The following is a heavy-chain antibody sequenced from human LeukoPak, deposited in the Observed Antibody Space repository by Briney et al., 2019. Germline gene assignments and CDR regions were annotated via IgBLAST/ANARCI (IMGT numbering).Heavy chain of an antibody. CDR3: ARHDSVVTAMVDY. V-gene: IGHV4-39*01. CDR2: IYYSGST. Sequence: SETLSLTCTVSGGSISSSSYYWGWIRQPPGKGLERIGSIYYSGSTYYNPSLKSRVTISVDTSKNQFSLTLSSVTAADTAVYYCARHDSVVTAMVDYWGQGTLVTVSS. J-gene: IGHJ4*02. CDR1: GGSISSSSYY. D-gene: IGHD2-21*02.